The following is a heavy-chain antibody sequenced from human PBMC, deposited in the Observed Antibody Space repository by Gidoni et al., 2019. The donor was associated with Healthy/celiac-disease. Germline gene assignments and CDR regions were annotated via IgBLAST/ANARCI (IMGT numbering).Heavy chain of an antibody. V-gene: IGHV4-39*07. J-gene: IGHJ4*02. CDR2: IYYSGST. CDR3: AREGPLAAAGTSGHWLPDY. D-gene: IGHD6-13*01. CDR1: GGSISSSSYY. Sequence: QLQLQESGPGLVKPSETLSLTCTVSGGSISSSSYYWGWIRQPPGKGLEWIGSIYYSGSTYYNPSLKSRVTISVDTSKNQFSLKLSSVTAADTAVYYCAREGPLAAAGTSGHWLPDYWGQGTLVTVSS.